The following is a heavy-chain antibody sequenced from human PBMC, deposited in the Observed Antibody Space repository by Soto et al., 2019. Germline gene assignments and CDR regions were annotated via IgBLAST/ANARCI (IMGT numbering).Heavy chain of an antibody. J-gene: IGHJ6*02. CDR2: IYYSGTT. D-gene: IGHD5-18*01. CDR3: ARALIQLWPHYYYGMDV. Sequence: SETLSLTCTVSGGSISSGDYYWSWIRQPPGRGLEWIGYIYYSGTTYYNPSLKSRVTISVDTSKNQFSLKVSSVTAADTAVYYCARALIQLWPHYYYGMDVWGQGTTVTVSS. CDR1: GGSISSGDYY. V-gene: IGHV4-30-4*08.